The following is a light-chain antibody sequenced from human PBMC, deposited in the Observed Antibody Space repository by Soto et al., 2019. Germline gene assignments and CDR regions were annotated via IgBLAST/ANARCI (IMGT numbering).Light chain of an antibody. CDR1: QSVSKTY. J-gene: IGKJ1*01. CDR2: GVS. Sequence: EIVLTQSPGILSLSPGERATLSCRASQSVSKTYLAWYQQKPGQAPRLLMFGVSSRATGIPDRFSGSGSGTGFTLTISRLEPGDFAVYYCQQYGTLPWTFGQGTKVEIK. V-gene: IGKV3-20*01. CDR3: QQYGTLPWT.